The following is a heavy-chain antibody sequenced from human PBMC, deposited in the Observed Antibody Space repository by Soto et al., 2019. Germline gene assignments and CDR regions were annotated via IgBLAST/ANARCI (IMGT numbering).Heavy chain of an antibody. J-gene: IGHJ1*01. V-gene: IGHV3-7*01. Sequence: EVQLVESGGNLVQPGGSLRLSCAASGFTFSSYFMSWVRQAPGKGLEWVANVDGGGSGKYYVDSLKGRFAISRDNGKNTLYLQMDNVRVEDTAIYYCARWEYSSGSWTLRDGGQGTLVIVSS. CDR2: VDGGGSGK. CDR3: ARWEYSSGSWTLRD. CDR1: GFTFSSYF. D-gene: IGHD6-13*01.